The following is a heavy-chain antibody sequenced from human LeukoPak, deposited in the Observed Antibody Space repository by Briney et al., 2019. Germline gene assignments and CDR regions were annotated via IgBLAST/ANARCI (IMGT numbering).Heavy chain of an antibody. J-gene: IGHJ4*02. V-gene: IGHV4-34*01. CDR2: INHSGTT. Sequence: PSETLSLTCAVAGGSFSGFYWTWIRQPPGKGLEWIGEINHSGTTNYYPSLKSRVTISIDTSKNQFSLKLSSVTAADTAVYYCARGPPTDYYDGSVYYYFDHWGQGTLVTVSS. CDR1: GGSFSGFY. D-gene: IGHD3-22*01. CDR3: ARGPPTDYYDGSVYYYFDH.